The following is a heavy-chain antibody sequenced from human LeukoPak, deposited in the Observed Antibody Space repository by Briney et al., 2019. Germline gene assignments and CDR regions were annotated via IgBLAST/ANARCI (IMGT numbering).Heavy chain of an antibody. D-gene: IGHD3-16*02. Sequence: GGSLRLSCAASGFTFSSYSMNWVRQAPGKGLEWVSSISSSSSYIYYADSVKGRFTISRDNAKNSLYLQMNGLRAEDTAVYYCARDPMITFGGVIAQYYFDYWGQGTLVTVSS. V-gene: IGHV3-21*01. CDR2: ISSSSSYI. CDR3: ARDPMITFGGVIAQYYFDY. CDR1: GFTFSSYS. J-gene: IGHJ4*02.